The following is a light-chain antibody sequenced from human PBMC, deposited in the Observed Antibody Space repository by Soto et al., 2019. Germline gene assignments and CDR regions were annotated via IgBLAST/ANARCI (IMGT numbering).Light chain of an antibody. Sequence: DIVLTQSPGTLSVSPGERATLSCRASQSFSSNSLAWYQQKPGQAPRLLIYGTSSRATGVPDRFSGSGSGTDFTLTINRLEPEDFAVYYCHHFGTTPWTFGQGTKVEIK. CDR2: GTS. J-gene: IGKJ1*01. V-gene: IGKV3-20*01. CDR3: HHFGTTPWT. CDR1: QSFSSNS.